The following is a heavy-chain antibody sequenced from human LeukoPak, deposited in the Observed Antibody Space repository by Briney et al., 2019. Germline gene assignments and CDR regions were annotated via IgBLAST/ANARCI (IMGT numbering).Heavy chain of an antibody. D-gene: IGHD6-13*01. CDR3: ARDRGSSSDAFDI. CDR1: GFTVSSNY. V-gene: IGHV3-66*01. CDR2: IYSGGST. J-gene: IGHJ3*02. Sequence: GGSLRLSCAASGFTVSSNYMSWVRQALGKGLEWVSVIYSGGSTYYADSVKGRFTISRDNSKNTLYLQMNSLRAEDTAVYYCARDRGSSSDAFDIWGQGTMVTVSS.